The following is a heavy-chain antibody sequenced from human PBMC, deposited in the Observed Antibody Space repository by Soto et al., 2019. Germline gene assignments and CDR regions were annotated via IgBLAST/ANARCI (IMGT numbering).Heavy chain of an antibody. V-gene: IGHV4-34*01. CDR2: INRSGST. Sequence: QVQLQQWGAGLLKPSETLSLTCAVYGGSFSGYYWSWIRQPPGKGLEWIGEINRSGSTNYNPSLKSRVTIXXEXSXTQLSLKLSSVTAADTAVFYCARKALYSGSPSSFDYWGQGTLVTVSS. D-gene: IGHD1-26*01. CDR1: GGSFSGYY. J-gene: IGHJ4*02. CDR3: ARKALYSGSPSSFDY.